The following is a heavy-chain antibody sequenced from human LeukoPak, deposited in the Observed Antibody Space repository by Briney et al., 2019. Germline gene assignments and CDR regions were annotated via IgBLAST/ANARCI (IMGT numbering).Heavy chain of an antibody. Sequence: ASVKVSCKASGYTFTGYYMHWVRQAPGQGLEWMGWISAYNGNTNYAQKLQGRVTMTTDTSTSTAYMELRSLRSDDTAVYYCARLIHDYDILTGPDFDYWGQGTLVTVSS. V-gene: IGHV1-18*04. CDR3: ARLIHDYDILTGPDFDY. J-gene: IGHJ4*02. D-gene: IGHD3-9*01. CDR2: ISAYNGNT. CDR1: GYTFTGYY.